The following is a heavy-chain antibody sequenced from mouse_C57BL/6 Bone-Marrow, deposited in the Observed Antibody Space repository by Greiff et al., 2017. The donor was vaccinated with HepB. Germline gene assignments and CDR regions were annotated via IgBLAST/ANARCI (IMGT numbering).Heavy chain of an antibody. Sequence: QVQLKQPGAELVKPGASVKVSCKASGYTFTSYWMHWVKQRPGQGLEWIGRIHPSDSDTNYNQKFKGKATLTVDKSSSTAYMQLSSLKSEDAAVYYCAILLYYGSSPWGQGTTLTVSS. D-gene: IGHD1-1*01. CDR1: GYTFTSYW. CDR3: AILLYYGSSP. J-gene: IGHJ2*01. V-gene: IGHV1-74*01. CDR2: IHPSDSDT.